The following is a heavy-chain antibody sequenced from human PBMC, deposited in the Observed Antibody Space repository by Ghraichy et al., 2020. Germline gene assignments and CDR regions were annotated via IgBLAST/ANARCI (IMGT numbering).Heavy chain of an antibody. V-gene: IGHV4-59*01. Sequence: SETLSLTCTVSGGYISSYYWNWIRQPPGRGLEWIGYIYYNGDTNYNPSLKSRVTISKDTSNNQFSLRLSSVTAAATAVYYCARGLNSGHYYYHYYMDVWGKGTTVTVSS. D-gene: IGHD1-26*01. CDR1: GGYISSYY. CDR3: ARGLNSGHYYYHYYMDV. J-gene: IGHJ6*03. CDR2: IYYNGDT.